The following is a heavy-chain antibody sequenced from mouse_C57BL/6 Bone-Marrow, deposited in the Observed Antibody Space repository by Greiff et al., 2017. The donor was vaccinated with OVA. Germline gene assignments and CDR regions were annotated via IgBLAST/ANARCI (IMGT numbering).Heavy chain of an antibody. CDR1: GFTFSDYG. D-gene: IGHD1-1*01. CDR2: ISSGSSTI. J-gene: IGHJ1*03. V-gene: IGHV5-17*01. Sequence: EVKLVESGGGLVKPGGSLKLSCAASGFTFSDYGMHWVRQAPEKGLEWVAYISSGSSTIYYADTVQGRFTISRDNAKNTLFLQMTSLRSEDTAMYYCARVTTVVDWYFDVWGTGTTVTVSS. CDR3: ARVTTVVDWYFDV.